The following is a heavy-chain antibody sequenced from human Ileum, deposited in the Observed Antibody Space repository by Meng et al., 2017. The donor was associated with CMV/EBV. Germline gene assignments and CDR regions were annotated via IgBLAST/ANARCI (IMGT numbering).Heavy chain of an antibody. CDR1: GNTLSSYS. Sequence: GESLKISCAASGNTLSSYSMNWVRQAPGKGLEWVASISSSSSYIYHADSVKGRFSISRDNAKKSLYLQMNSLRVEDTAVYYCARVGPNDGTGFFAAFDMWGQGTMVTVSS. J-gene: IGHJ3*02. D-gene: IGHD3-22*01. V-gene: IGHV3-21*01. CDR3: ARVGPNDGTGFFAAFDM. CDR2: ISSSSSYI.